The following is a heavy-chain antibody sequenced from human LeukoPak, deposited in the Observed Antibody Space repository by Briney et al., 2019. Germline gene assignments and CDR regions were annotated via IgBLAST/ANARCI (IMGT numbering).Heavy chain of an antibody. D-gene: IGHD3-22*01. V-gene: IGHV5-10-1*01. J-gene: IGHJ5*02. CDR3: ARHSSVLNSFDP. Sequence: GESLQISCKGSAYRFTKYWISWVRQMPGKGLEWMGRIDPGDSQTNYSPSFQGHVTISADKSISTAYLQWSSLKASDTAMYYCARHSSVLNSFDPWGQGTLVTVSS. CDR2: IDPGDSQT. CDR1: AYRFTKYW.